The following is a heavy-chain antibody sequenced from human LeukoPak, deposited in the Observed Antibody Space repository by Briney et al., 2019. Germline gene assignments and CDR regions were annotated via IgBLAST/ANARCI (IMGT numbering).Heavy chain of an antibody. J-gene: IGHJ5*02. CDR3: ARRYCSGGSCYSFRGDWFDP. D-gene: IGHD2-15*01. CDR2: IWYDGSNK. Sequence: GRSLRLSCAASGFTFSSYGMHWVRQAPGKGLEWVAVIWYDGSNKCYADSVKGRFTISRDNSKNTLYLQMNSLRAEDTAVYYCARRYCSGGSCYSFRGDWFDPWGQGTLVTVSS. CDR1: GFTFSSYG. V-gene: IGHV3-33*01.